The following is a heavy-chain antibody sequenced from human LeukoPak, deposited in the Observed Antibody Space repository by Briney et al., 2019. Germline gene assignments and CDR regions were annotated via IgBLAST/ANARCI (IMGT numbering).Heavy chain of an antibody. V-gene: IGHV4-31*03. J-gene: IGHJ4*02. CDR1: GGPISSGNYY. D-gene: IGHD6-19*01. CDR2: IHHSGTS. Sequence: SETLSLTCTVSGGPISSGNYYWSWVRQDPGKGLEWIGYIHHSGTSYYNSSLKSRLSMSVDTSKNQFSLRLSSVTAADTAVYYCAEARSTVAGTGFDYWGQGTLVTVSS. CDR3: AEARSTVAGTGFDY.